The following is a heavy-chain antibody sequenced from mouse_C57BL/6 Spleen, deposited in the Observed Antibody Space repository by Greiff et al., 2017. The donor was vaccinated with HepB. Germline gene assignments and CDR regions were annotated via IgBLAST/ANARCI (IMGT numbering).Heavy chain of an antibody. Sequence: VQLQQSGAELVKPGASVKLSCKASGYTFTEYTIHWVKRRTGQGLEWIGWFYPGSGSIKYNEKFKDKATLTADKSSSTVYMEISRLTSEDSAVYFCARHVVGYYYYPAWFSYWDQGTLVTVSA. D-gene: IGHD2-4*01. V-gene: IGHV1-62-2*01. J-gene: IGHJ3*01. CDR2: FYPGSGSI. CDR1: GYTFTEYT. CDR3: ARHVVGYYYYPAWFSY.